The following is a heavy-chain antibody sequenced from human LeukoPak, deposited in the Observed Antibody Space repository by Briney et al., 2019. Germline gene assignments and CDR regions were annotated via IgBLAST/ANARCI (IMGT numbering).Heavy chain of an antibody. V-gene: IGHV4-59*01. J-gene: IGHJ5*02. D-gene: IGHD2-2*01. Sequence: SETLSLTCTVSGASISSYYWSWIRQPPGKGLEWIGYIYYSGSTNYYPSLKSRVTISVDTSKNQFPLKLSSVTAADTAVDYCARYLGYCSSSSCYPWFDPWGQGTLVTVSS. CDR2: IYYSGST. CDR1: GASISSYY. CDR3: ARYLGYCSSSSCYPWFDP.